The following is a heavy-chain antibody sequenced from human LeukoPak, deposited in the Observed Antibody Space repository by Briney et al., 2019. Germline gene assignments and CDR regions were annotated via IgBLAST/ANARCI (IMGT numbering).Heavy chain of an antibody. Sequence: SETLSLTCAVSAGSTSSNYWSWIRQPPGKGLEWIGYIYYSESPKYYLYLKGRVTSGSTKYNPSLKSRVTMSADTSKNQVSLKLRFVTAADTAVYYCARGTDLQWDYWGQGTLVTVSS. D-gene: IGHD4-11*01. J-gene: IGHJ4*02. V-gene: IGHV4-59*01. CDR2: IYYSESP. CDR3: ARGTDLQWDY. CDR1: AGSTSSNY.